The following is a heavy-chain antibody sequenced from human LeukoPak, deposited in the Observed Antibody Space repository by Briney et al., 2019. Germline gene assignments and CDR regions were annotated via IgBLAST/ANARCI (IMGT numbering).Heavy chain of an antibody. CDR2: LNQDASAS. Sequence: QPGGSLRLSCVASGFTFSSHWMSWVRQAPGKGLEWLANLNQDASASYYVDSVKGRSTISRDNAKNSLYLQMSNLRVEDTAVYYCATSAGSPGNSWGQGALITVSS. CDR1: GFTFSSHW. CDR3: ATSAGSPGNS. V-gene: IGHV3-7*01. D-gene: IGHD1-7*01. J-gene: IGHJ1*01.